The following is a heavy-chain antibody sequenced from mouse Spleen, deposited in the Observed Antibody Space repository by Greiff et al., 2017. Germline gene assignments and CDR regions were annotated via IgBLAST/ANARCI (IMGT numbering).Heavy chain of an antibody. Sequence: EVQRVESGGGLVKLGGSLKLSCAASGFTFSSYAMSWVRQTPEKRLEWVATISSGGGNTYYPDSVKGRFTISRDNAKNTLYLQMSSLKSEDTAMYYCARLGRGYAMDYWGQGTSVTVSS. CDR1: GFTFSSYA. D-gene: IGHD4-1*01. J-gene: IGHJ4*01. CDR3: ARLGRGYAMDY. V-gene: IGHV5-9-3*01. CDR2: ISSGGGNT.